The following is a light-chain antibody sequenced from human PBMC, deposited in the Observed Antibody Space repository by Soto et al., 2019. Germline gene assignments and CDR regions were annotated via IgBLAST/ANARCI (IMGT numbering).Light chain of an antibody. V-gene: IGKV3-20*01. J-gene: IGKJ1*01. CDR1: QTVRNNY. CDR3: QLYGTSPKP. CDR2: AAS. Sequence: EFVLTQSPGTLSLSPGERATLSCRASQTVRNNYLAWYQQKPGQAPRLLIYAASTRATGIPDRFSGSGSGTDFTLSISRLEPEDFAVYYCQLYGTSPKPFGQGTKVDIK.